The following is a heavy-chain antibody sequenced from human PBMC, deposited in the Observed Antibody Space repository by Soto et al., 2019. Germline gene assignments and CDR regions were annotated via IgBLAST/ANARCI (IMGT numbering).Heavy chain of an antibody. Sequence: SETLSLTCTVSGGSISSYYWSWIRQPPGKGLEWIGYIYYSGSTNYNPSLKSRVTISVDTSKNQFSLKLSSVTAADTAVYYCARDLGYCSGGSCYSEHNWFDPWGQGTLVTVSS. CDR2: IYYSGST. J-gene: IGHJ5*02. D-gene: IGHD2-15*01. CDR3: ARDLGYCSGGSCYSEHNWFDP. V-gene: IGHV4-59*01. CDR1: GGSISSYY.